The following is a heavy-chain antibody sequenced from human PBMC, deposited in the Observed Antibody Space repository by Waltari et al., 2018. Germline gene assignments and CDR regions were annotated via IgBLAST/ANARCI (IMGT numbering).Heavy chain of an antibody. V-gene: IGHV4-39*02. CDR2: MSYNGAT. D-gene: IGHD5-12*01. CDR3: ATYIGASIGTAAFDV. CDR1: GGPITSHRHY. Sequence: QLQLQESGPGLGKPSETLSLTCIVSGGPITSHRHYWAWIRQPPGQGLEWIGTMSYNGATYSSPSLKSRVTVSRDTSKNHLSLTLGSVTAADTAVYYCATYIGASIGTAAFDVWGQGTMVTVSS. J-gene: IGHJ3*01.